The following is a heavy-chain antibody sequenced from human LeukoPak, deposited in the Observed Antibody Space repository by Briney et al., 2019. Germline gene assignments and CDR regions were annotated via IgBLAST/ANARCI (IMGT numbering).Heavy chain of an antibody. CDR1: GGSFSGYY. V-gene: IGHV4-34*01. D-gene: IGHD3-10*01. Sequence: SETLSLTCAVYGGSFSGYYCSWIRQPPGKGLEWIGEINHSGSTNYNPSLKSRVTISVDTSKNQFSLKLSSVTAADTAVYYGVGEKSFFGKAVWSQGTMVTVSS. CDR3: VGEKSFFGKAV. J-gene: IGHJ3*01. CDR2: INHSGST.